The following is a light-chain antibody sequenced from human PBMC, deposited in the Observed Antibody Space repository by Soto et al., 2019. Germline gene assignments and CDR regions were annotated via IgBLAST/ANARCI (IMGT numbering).Light chain of an antibody. V-gene: IGKV1-27*01. Sequence: DIQMTQSPSSLSASVGHSVTITCRASQGITNYLAWYQQKPGKVPKLLIYTASTLQSGVPSRFSGSGSGTDFTLTISSLQPEDVATYYCQKYNSAPWTFGQGTKVDIK. CDR3: QKYNSAPWT. CDR2: TAS. CDR1: QGITNY. J-gene: IGKJ1*01.